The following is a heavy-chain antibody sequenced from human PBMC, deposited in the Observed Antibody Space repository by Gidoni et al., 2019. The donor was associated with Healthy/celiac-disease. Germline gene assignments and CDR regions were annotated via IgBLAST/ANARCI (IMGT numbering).Heavy chain of an antibody. J-gene: IGHJ4*02. CDR3: ARHSSTSFDS. D-gene: IGHD1-26*01. V-gene: IGHV4-39*01. CDR2: IYYSGST. Sequence: QLQLQESGPGLVKPSETLSLTCTVSGGSISSSRYYWGWIRQPPGKGLEWIGSIYYSGSTYYNPSLKSRVTISVDTSKNHFSLKLSSVTAADTAVYYCARHSSTSFDSWGQGTLVTVSS. CDR1: GGSISSSRYY.